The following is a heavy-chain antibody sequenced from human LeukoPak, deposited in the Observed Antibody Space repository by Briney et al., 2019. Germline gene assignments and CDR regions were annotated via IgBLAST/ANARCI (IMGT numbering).Heavy chain of an antibody. J-gene: IGHJ4*02. Sequence: PGGSLRLSCEASGFTFSSYALSWVRQAPGKGLEWVSSISGSGSRTYYTDSVKGRFTISRDNSKNTLYLQMDSLRAEDRAVYYCAKDVQLWPRRFEYWGQGTLVTVSS. D-gene: IGHD2-21*01. CDR1: GFTFSSYA. CDR3: AKDVQLWPRRFEY. V-gene: IGHV3-23*01. CDR2: ISGSGSRT.